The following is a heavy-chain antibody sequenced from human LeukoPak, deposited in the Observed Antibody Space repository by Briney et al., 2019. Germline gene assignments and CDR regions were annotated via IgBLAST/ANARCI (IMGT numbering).Heavy chain of an antibody. CDR2: IWYDGSNK. CDR3: AKSGIAAAGQRGYFDY. Sequence: PGGSLRLSCAASGFTFSSYGMHWVRQAPGKGLEWVAVIWYDGSNKYYADSVKGRFTISRDNSKNTVYLQMNSLRGEDTAVYYCAKSGIAAAGQRGYFDYWGQGTLVTVSS. CDR1: GFTFSSYG. J-gene: IGHJ4*02. D-gene: IGHD6-13*01. V-gene: IGHV3-30*02.